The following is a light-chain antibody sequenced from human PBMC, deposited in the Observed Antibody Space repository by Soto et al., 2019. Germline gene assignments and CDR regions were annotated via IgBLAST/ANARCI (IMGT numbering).Light chain of an antibody. CDR2: DVS. V-gene: IGKV1-13*02. CDR3: QQFNTYPALT. Sequence: AIQLTQSPSSLSASVGDRVTITCRASQGISSALAWYQQKPGKSPNLLIYDVSSLESGVPSRFSGSGSGTDFSLTLSSLQPEDFATYYCQQFNTYPALTFGGGTKVEIK. J-gene: IGKJ4*01. CDR1: QGISSA.